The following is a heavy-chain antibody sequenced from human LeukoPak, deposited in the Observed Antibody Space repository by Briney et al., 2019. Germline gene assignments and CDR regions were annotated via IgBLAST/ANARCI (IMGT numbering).Heavy chain of an antibody. Sequence: ASVKVSCKASGYTFTSYYMHWVRQAPGQGLEWMGWINPNSGGTNYAQKFQGRVTMTRDTSISTAYMELSRLRSDDTAVYYCAREAAGYDSSGYAFDIWGQGTMVTVSS. CDR2: INPNSGGT. CDR3: AREAAGYDSSGYAFDI. D-gene: IGHD3-22*01. J-gene: IGHJ3*02. CDR1: GYTFTSYY. V-gene: IGHV1-2*02.